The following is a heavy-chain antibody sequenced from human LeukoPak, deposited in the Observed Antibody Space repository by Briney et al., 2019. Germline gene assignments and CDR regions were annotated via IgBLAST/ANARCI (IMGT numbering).Heavy chain of an antibody. J-gene: IGHJ4*02. CDR3: ARDLASGYRYDY. CDR1: GFTVSGYE. CDR2: ISGTGTRI. D-gene: IGHD3-3*01. V-gene: IGHV3-48*03. Sequence: GGSLRLSCAAAGFTVSGYEMSWVSQAPGKGLEWVSYISGTGTRIYYADSVKGRFTISRDNAKNSLYLQMNSLRADDTALYYCARDLASGYRYDYWGQGILVTVSS.